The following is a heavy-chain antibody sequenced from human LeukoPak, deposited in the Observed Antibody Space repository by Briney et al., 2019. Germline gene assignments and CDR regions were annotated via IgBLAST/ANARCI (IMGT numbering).Heavy chain of an antibody. CDR1: GLTVNNNY. V-gene: IGHV3-53*01. Sequence: GGSLRLSCAASGLTVNNNYMNWVRQAPGKGLEWVSALYIGGNTYYADSVRGRFTISRDNSKNSLYLQMDSLRAEDTAVYYCARAAESKIVLHSWGQGTLVTVSS. CDR3: ARAAESKIVLHS. D-gene: IGHD2-8*01. CDR2: LYIGGNT. J-gene: IGHJ4*02.